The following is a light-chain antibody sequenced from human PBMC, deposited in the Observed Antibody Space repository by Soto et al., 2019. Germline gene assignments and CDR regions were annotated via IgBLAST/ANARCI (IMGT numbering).Light chain of an antibody. CDR2: EAS. CDR1: RSLVHSSGNTY. V-gene: IGKV2-24*01. Sequence: DIVMTQTPLSLPVTLGQPASISCRSSRSLVHSSGNTYLNWYHQRPGQPPRLLIHEASNRFSGVPDRFSGSGAGTDFTLKISRVEAEDVGVYYCMQGTLWWTFGQGTKVEIK. CDR3: MQGTLWWT. J-gene: IGKJ1*01.